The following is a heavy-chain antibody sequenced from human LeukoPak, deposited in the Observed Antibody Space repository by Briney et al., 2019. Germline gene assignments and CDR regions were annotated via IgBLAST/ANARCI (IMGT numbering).Heavy chain of an antibody. CDR1: GFTFSNYW. CDR3: ARVPPAALADY. Sequence: GGSLRLSCAASGFTFSNYWMHWVRQAPGKGLVWVSRINSDGSSTSYADSVKGRFTISRDNAKNTLYLQMNSLRAEDTAVYYCARVPPAALADYWGQGTLVTVSS. J-gene: IGHJ4*02. V-gene: IGHV3-74*01. CDR2: INSDGSST. D-gene: IGHD6-13*01.